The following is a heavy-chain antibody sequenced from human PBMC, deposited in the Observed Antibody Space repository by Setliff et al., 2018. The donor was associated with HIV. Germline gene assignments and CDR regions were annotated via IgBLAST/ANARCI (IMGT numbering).Heavy chain of an antibody. D-gene: IGHD6-6*01. V-gene: IGHV4-39*01. J-gene: IGHJ6*03. CDR1: GGSISSSSYY. Sequence: SETLSLTCTVSGGSISSSSYYWGWIRQPPGKGLEWIGSIYYSGSTYYNPSLKSRVTISVDTSKNQFSLKLSSVTAADTAVYYCARLYSSSSGLDYYYYYMDVWGKGTTVTVSS. CDR2: IYYSGST. CDR3: ARLYSSSSGLDYYYYYMDV.